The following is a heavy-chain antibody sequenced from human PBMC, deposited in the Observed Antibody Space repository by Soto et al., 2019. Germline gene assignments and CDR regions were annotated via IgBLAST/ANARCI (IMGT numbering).Heavy chain of an antibody. CDR3: ARDSGWYRLDY. CDR2: IYYTGST. J-gene: IGHJ4*01. V-gene: IGHV4-59*01. Sequence: SETLSLTCTVSGGFLSSYYWSWIRQSPGKGLEWIGYIYYTGSTNYNPALKSRVTISLDTPKNQFSLNLSSVTAADTAMYYCARDSGWYRLDYWGQGTLVTVSS. CDR1: GGFLSSYY. D-gene: IGHD6-13*01.